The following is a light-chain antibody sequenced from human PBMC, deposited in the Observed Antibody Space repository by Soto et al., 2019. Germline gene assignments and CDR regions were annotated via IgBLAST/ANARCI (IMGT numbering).Light chain of an antibody. CDR1: SSDVGSYNF. J-gene: IGLJ1*01. V-gene: IGLV2-23*01. Sequence: QSVLTQPASVSGSPGQSITISCTGTSSDVGSYNFVSWYQQHPGKAPKLMIYEASKRPSGVSNRFSGSKSGNTASLTISELQPEDEADYYCCSYAGSSTYVFGAGTRSPS. CDR2: EAS. CDR3: CSYAGSSTYV.